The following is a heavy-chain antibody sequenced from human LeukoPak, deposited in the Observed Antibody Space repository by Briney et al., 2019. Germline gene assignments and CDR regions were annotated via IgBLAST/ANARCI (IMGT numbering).Heavy chain of an antibody. CDR2: IYYSGST. J-gene: IGHJ4*02. V-gene: IGHV4-39*01. D-gene: IGHD6-19*01. CDR3: ASRTTGWSGHFDY. CDR1: GGSISSSSYY. Sequence: PSETLSLTCNVSGGSISSSSYYWGWIRQPPGKGLEWIGSIYYSGSTSYNPSLKSRITMYVDTSNNQFSLNLTSVTAGDTAVYYCASRTTGWSGHFDYWGQGTLVTVSS.